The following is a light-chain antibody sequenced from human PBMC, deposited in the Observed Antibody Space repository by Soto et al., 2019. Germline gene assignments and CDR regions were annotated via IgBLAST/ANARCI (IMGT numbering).Light chain of an antibody. CDR3: QQSYGMPWT. Sequence: IQMTPSPSSLSASVGDRVTITCRASQTISTYLNWYQQKPGQAPKLLIYASSSLQSGVPSRFSGSASGTDFTLTITRLQPEDFATYICQQSYGMPWTFGQGTKVEV. CDR1: QTISTY. CDR2: ASS. J-gene: IGKJ1*01. V-gene: IGKV1-39*01.